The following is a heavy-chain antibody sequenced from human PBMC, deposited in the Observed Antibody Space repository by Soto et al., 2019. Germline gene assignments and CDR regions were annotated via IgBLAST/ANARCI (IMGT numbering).Heavy chain of an antibody. J-gene: IGHJ5*02. CDR1: GLTFSSYW. CDR2: IREDGGEK. V-gene: IGHV3-7*01. CDR3: ERGDVIGDDP. Sequence: EEQLVESGGGLVQPGGSLRLSCAASGLTFSSYWMTWVRQAPGKWLEWVANIREDGGEKNYVDSVKGRFTISRDNAKNSLYLQMNSLRVEYTAVYYCERGDVIGDDPWGQGTLVTVSS. D-gene: IGHD3-10*01.